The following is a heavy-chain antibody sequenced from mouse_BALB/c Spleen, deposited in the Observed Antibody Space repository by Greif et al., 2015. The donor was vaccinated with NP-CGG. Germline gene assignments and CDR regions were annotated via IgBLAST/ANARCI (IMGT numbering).Heavy chain of an antibody. CDR1: GFTFSSYT. CDR3: TRDGDYDRAWFAY. D-gene: IGHD2-4*01. V-gene: IGHV5-6-4*01. Sequence: EVKLMESGGGLVKPGGSLKLSCAASGFTFSSYTMSWVRQTPEKRLEWVATISSGGSYTYYPDSVKGRFTISRDNAKNTLYMQTSSLKSEDTAMYYCTRDGDYDRAWFAYWGQGTLVTVSA. CDR2: ISSGGSYT. J-gene: IGHJ3*01.